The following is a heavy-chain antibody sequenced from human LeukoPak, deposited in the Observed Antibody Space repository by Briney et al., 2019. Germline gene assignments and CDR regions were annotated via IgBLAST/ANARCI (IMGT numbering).Heavy chain of an antibody. CDR3: ARAHQRLYRRDAFDI. J-gene: IGHJ3*02. D-gene: IGHD2-2*02. CDR1: GFTFSSYA. CDR2: ISSNGGST. Sequence: GGSLRLSCAASGFTFSSYAMHWVRQAPGKGLEYVSAISSNGGSTYYANYVKGRFTISRDNSKNTLYLQMGSLRAEDMAVYYCARAHQRLYRRDAFDIWGQGTMVTVSS. V-gene: IGHV3-64*01.